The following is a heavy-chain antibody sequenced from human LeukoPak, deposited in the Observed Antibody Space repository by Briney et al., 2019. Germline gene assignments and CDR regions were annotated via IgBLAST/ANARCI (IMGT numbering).Heavy chain of an antibody. CDR2: ISSSGSTI. CDR3: ARESSSWDLAAFDY. CDR1: GFTFSSYE. D-gene: IGHD6-13*01. Sequence: GGSLRLSCAASGFTFSSYEMNWVRQAPGKGLEWVSYISSSGSTIYYADSVKGRFTISRDNAKNSLYLQMNSLRAEDTAVYYCARESSSWDLAAFDYWGQGTPVTVSS. J-gene: IGHJ4*02. V-gene: IGHV3-48*03.